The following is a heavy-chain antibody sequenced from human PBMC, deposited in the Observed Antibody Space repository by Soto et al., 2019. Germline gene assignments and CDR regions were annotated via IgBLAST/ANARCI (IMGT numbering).Heavy chain of an antibody. CDR2: ISGSSGTI. J-gene: IGHJ5*01. CDR1: GFNFSYYY. V-gene: IGHV3-11*04. CDR3: ARDFPHNWFDS. Sequence: GGSLILSCSASGFNFSYYYMNWIRQAPGKGLEWISYISGSSGTIYYADSVRGRLTISRDNARNTLYLQMNNLRDEDTAVYYCARDFPHNWFDSWGQGILVTVSS.